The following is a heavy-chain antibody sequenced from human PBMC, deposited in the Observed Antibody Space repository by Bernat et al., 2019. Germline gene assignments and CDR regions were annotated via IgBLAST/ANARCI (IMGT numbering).Heavy chain of an antibody. D-gene: IGHD4-17*01. CDR1: GFTFSSYG. CDR2: IKQDGSGI. V-gene: IGHV3-7*01. CDR3: ARRFDYGDYLSPFDY. Sequence: EVQLVESGGGLVQPGGSLRLSCAASGFTFSSYGMSWVGQAPGKGLEWVANIKQDGSGIYYVDSVKGRFTISRDNAKNSLSLQMNSLTAEDTAVYYCARRFDYGDYLSPFDYWGQGTLVTVSS. J-gene: IGHJ4*02.